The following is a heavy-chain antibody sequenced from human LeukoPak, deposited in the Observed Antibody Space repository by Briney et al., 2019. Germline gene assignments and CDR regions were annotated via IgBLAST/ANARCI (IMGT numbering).Heavy chain of an antibody. CDR2: INWNGGST. CDR1: GFTFSDTW. Sequence: GGSLRLSCAASGFTFSDTWMHWVRQAPGKGLVWVSGINWNGGSTGYADSVKGRFTISRDNAKNSLYLQMNSLRAEDTALYYCARARLGVPGNPNWFDPWGQGTLVTVSS. D-gene: IGHD2-2*01. J-gene: IGHJ5*02. CDR3: ARARLGVPGNPNWFDP. V-gene: IGHV3-20*04.